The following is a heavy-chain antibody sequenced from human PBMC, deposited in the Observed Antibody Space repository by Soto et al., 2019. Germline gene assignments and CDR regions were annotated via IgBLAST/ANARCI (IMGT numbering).Heavy chain of an antibody. CDR2: MNAGVGNT. CDR3: ARDTGYTFGSLNY. Sequence: HVELVQSGADVKKPGASVTIYCKASGYTFTDYALHWVRQAPGQRLEWMGWMNAGVGNTLYSQKFQGRITITRDTSASTAYMELNSLKSEATAIYYCARDTGYTFGSLNYWGPGTLVTVSS. J-gene: IGHJ4*02. D-gene: IGHD5-18*01. CDR1: GYTFTDYA. V-gene: IGHV1-3*01.